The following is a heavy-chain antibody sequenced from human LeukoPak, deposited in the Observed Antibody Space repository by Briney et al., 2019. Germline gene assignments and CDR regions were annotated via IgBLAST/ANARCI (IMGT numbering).Heavy chain of an antibody. J-gene: IGHJ3*02. CDR3: ASDAFDI. CDR1: GNAFITYA. V-gene: IGHV1-3*01. CDR2: INDGDGDT. Sequence: ASVKVSCEASGNAFITYAMYWVRQAPGQRLEWMGWINDGDGDTRYSQRFQGRVTMTRDTSARTAYMELSSLRSEDTAVYYCASDAFDIWGQGTMVTVSS.